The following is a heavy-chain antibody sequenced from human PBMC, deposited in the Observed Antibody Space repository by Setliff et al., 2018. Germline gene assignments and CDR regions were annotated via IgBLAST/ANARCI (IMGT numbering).Heavy chain of an antibody. V-gene: IGHV4-34*01. J-gene: IGHJ5*02. CDR1: GGSFSNYY. D-gene: IGHD3-9*01. Sequence: NPSETLSLTCAVYGGSFSNYYWSWIRQPPGKGLEWIGEINHSGSTNYSPSLKSRVTISVDTSKNQFSLKLSSVTAADTAVYYCVREGLYDILTGYSLPTPFDPWGQGTLVTSPQ. CDR3: VREGLYDILTGYSLPTPFDP. CDR2: INHSGST.